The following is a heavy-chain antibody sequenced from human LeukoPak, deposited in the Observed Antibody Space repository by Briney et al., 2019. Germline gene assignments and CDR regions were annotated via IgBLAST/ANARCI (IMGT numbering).Heavy chain of an antibody. J-gene: IGHJ4*02. CDR3: ARGIVPSYFDY. CDR2: IYTSGST. D-gene: IGHD2-15*01. V-gene: IGHV4-4*09. CDR1: GGSISSYY. Sequence: SETLSLTCTVSGGSISSYYWSWIRQPPGKGLEWIGYIYTSGSTNYNPSLKSRVTISVDTSKNQFSLKLSSVTAADTAVYYCARGIVPSYFDYWGQGTLVTVSS.